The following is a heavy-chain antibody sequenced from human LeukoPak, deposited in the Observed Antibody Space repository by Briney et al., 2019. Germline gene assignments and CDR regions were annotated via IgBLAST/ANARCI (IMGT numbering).Heavy chain of an antibody. Sequence: DWMGGIIPIFGPPTYAQKFQRTVTITTDESTSTAYMQLSSLRSEDTAVYYCARDEDSGGDYWGQGTLVTVSS. V-gene: IGHV1-69*05. D-gene: IGHD6-19*01. CDR2: IIPIFGPP. CDR3: ARDEDSGGDY. J-gene: IGHJ4*02.